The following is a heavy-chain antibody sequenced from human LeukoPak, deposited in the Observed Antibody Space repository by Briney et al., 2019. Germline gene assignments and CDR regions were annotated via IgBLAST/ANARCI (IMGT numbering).Heavy chain of an antibody. CDR1: GFTVSSNY. D-gene: IGHD3-10*01. Sequence: PGGSLRLSCAASGFTVSSNYMSWVRQAPGKGLEWVSVIYSGGSTYYADSVKGRFTISRDNAKNSLYLQMNSLRAEDTAVYYCARDTGSGSYYQSDYWGQGTLVTVSS. CDR3: ARDTGSGSYYQSDY. V-gene: IGHV3-53*01. CDR2: IYSGGST. J-gene: IGHJ4*02.